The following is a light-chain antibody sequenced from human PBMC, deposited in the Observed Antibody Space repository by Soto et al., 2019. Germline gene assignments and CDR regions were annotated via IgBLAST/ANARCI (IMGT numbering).Light chain of an antibody. J-gene: IGKJ1*01. CDR2: AAS. V-gene: IGKV1-39*01. Sequence: DIQMPQSPSSLSASVGDRVPIPCRASQSISSYLNWYQQKPGKAPNLLIYAASSLQSGVPSRFSGSGSGTDFTLTISSLQPEDFATYYCQQSYSTLWTFGQGTKVEIK. CDR3: QQSYSTLWT. CDR1: QSISSY.